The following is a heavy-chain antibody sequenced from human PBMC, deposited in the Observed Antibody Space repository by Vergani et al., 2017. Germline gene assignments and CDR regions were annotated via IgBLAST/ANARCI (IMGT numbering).Heavy chain of an antibody. CDR3: AGEYSSSARAQKYYFDY. CDR1: GGSISSGDYY. CDR2: IYYSGST. D-gene: IGHD6-6*01. J-gene: IGHJ4*02. Sequence: QVQLQESGPGLVKPSQTLSLTCPVSGGSISSGDYYWSWIRQPPGKGLEWIGYIYYSGSTYYNPSLKSRVTISVDTSKNQFSLKLGSVTAADTAVYYWAGEYSSSARAQKYYFDYWGQGTLLTVSS. V-gene: IGHV4-30-4*01.